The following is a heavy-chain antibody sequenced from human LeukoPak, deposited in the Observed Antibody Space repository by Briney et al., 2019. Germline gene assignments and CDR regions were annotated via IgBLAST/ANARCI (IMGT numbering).Heavy chain of an antibody. CDR1: GGSISSGGYY. Sequence: SETLSLTCTVSGGSISSGGYYWSWIRQHPGKGLEWIGYIYYSGSTYYNPSLKSRVTISVDTSKNQFSLKLSSVTAADTAVYYCARAESGFSSWPYYFDYWGQGTLVTVSS. J-gene: IGHJ4*02. CDR3: ARAESGFSSWPYYFDY. CDR2: IYYSGST. D-gene: IGHD6-13*01. V-gene: IGHV4-31*03.